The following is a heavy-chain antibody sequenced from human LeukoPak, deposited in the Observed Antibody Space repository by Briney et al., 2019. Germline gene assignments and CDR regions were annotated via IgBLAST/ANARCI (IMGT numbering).Heavy chain of an antibody. Sequence: GGSLRLSCAASGFTFSSYEMNWVRQAPGKGLEWVANIKQDGSDKYYADSVKGRFTFSRDNSKNTVYLQMNSLRPEDTAVYYCAMKAVPRPRLHDAFDFWGQGTVDSVSS. CDR1: GFTFSSYE. CDR2: IKQDGSDK. J-gene: IGHJ3*01. D-gene: IGHD5-24*01. V-gene: IGHV3-30*02. CDR3: AMKAVPRPRLHDAFDF.